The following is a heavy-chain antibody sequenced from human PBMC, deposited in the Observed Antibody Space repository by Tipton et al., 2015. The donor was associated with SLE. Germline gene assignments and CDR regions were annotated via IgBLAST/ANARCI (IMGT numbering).Heavy chain of an antibody. CDR3: ARFESRDGAFDI. CDR1: GFTFSSYE. J-gene: IGHJ3*02. V-gene: IGHV3-48*03. D-gene: IGHD5-24*01. CDR2: ISSSSSTI. Sequence: SLRLSCAASGFTFSSYEMNWVRQAPGKGLEWVSYISSSSSTISYADSVKGRFTISRDNAKNSLYLQMNSLRAEDTAVYYCARFESRDGAFDIWGQGTMVTVSS.